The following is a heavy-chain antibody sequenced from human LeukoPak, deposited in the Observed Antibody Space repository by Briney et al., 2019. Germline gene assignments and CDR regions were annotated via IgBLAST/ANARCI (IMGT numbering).Heavy chain of an antibody. CDR2: IYSGGST. CDR1: GFTVSSNY. CDR3: ARGFAYYYGSGAKKRFDY. J-gene: IGHJ4*02. Sequence: PGGSLRLSCAASGFTVSSNYMSWVRQAPGKGLEWVSVIYSGGSTYYADSVKGRFTISRDNSKNTLYLQMNSLRAEDTAVYYCARGFAYYYGSGAKKRFDYWGQGTLVTVSS. V-gene: IGHV3-66*01. D-gene: IGHD3-10*01.